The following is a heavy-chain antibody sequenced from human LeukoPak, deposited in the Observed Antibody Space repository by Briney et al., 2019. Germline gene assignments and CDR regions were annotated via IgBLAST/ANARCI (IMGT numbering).Heavy chain of an antibody. D-gene: IGHD2-2*01. Sequence: ASVKVSCKASGYTFTSYAMHWVRQAPGQRLEWMGWINAGNGNTKYSQKFQGRVTITRDTSASTAYMEQSSLRSEDTAVYYCARRSYTDIVVVPAAMDEDWFDPWGQGTLVTVSS. V-gene: IGHV1-3*01. CDR1: GYTFTSYA. CDR3: ARRSYTDIVVVPAAMDEDWFDP. J-gene: IGHJ5*02. CDR2: INAGNGNT.